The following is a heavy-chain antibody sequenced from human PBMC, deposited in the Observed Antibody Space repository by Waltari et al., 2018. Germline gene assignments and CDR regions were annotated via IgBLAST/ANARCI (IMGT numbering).Heavy chain of an antibody. V-gene: IGHV3-48*01. CDR3: ARGYSASGYYYYGMDV. CDR1: GFTFDDYA. D-gene: IGHD1-26*01. J-gene: IGHJ6*02. CDR2: ISSSSKTT. Sequence: EVQLVGSGGGLVQPGGSLRLSGAASGFTFDDYAMHWVRQAPGKGVEWGSYISSSSKTTENADSVQGRFAISRDNAKNSLSLQMGSLRAEDTAVYYCARGYSASGYYYYGMDVWGQGTTVTVSS.